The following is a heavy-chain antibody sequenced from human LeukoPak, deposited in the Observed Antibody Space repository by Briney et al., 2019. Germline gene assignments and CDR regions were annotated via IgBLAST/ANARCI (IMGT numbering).Heavy chain of an antibody. D-gene: IGHD3-10*01. CDR1: GYTFTSYG. CDR2: ISAYNGNT. V-gene: IGHV1-18*01. CDR3: ARTYPQYYYGSGRSLGAFDY. Sequence: ASVKVSCKASGYTFTSYGISWVRQAPGQGLEWMGWISAYNGNTNYAQKLQGRVTMTTDTSTSTAYMELRRLRSDDTAVYYCARTYPQYYYGSGRSLGAFDYWGQGTLVTVSS. J-gene: IGHJ4*02.